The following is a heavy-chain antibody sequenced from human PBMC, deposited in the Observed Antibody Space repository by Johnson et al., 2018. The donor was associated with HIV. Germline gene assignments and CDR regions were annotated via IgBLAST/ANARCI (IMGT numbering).Heavy chain of an antibody. CDR1: GFTFSSYA. CDR2: ISYDGTDK. CDR3: AKDRGETGWDAFDI. V-gene: IGHV3-30*04. J-gene: IGHJ3*02. D-gene: IGHD6-19*01. Sequence: QVQLVESGGGVVQPGRSLRLSCADSGFTFSSYAIHWVRQAPGKGLEWVAVISYDGTDKYYADSVKGRFTIFRDNSKNTLYLQMNSLRAEDTAVYYCAKDRGETGWDAFDIWGQGTMVTVSS.